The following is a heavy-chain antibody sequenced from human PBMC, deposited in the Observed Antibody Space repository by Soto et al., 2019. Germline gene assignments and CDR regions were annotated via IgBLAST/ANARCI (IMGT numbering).Heavy chain of an antibody. V-gene: IGHV1-2*04. Sequence: ASVKVSCKASGYTFTGYYMHWVRQAPGQGLEWMGWINPNSGGTNYAQKIQGWVTMTRDTSISTAYMELSRLRSDDTAVYYCARDRTILPSNYYYYGMDVWGQGTTVTVSS. CDR2: INPNSGGT. CDR3: ARDRTILPSNYYYYGMDV. CDR1: GYTFTGYY. J-gene: IGHJ6*02. D-gene: IGHD2-8*01.